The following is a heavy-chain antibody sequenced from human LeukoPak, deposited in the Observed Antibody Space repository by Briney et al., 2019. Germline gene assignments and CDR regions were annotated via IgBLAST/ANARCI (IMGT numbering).Heavy chain of an antibody. CDR2: ISSSSSYI. V-gene: IGHV3-21*01. CDR3: ARGGRVRSYYYYYYGMDV. D-gene: IGHD2-15*01. J-gene: IGHJ6*02. CDR1: GFTFSSYS. Sequence: PGGSLRLSCAASGFTFSSYSMNWVRQAPGKGLEWVSSISSSSSYIYYADSVKGRFTISRDNAKNSLYLQMNSLRAEDTAVYYCARGGRVRSYYYYYYGMDVWGQGTTVTVSS.